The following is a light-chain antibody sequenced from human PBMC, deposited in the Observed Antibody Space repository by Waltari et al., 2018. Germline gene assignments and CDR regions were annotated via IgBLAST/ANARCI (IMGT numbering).Light chain of an antibody. Sequence: QTVVTQEPSLSVSHGGTVTLTCALTFCLLSPPSYATRYQQTPGPAPRTLVYKANARSSGVPDRFSGSILGNTAALTITGSQADDESDYYCALYMGSGIWVFGGGTRLTVL. CDR3: ALYMGSGIWV. J-gene: IGLJ3*02. V-gene: IGLV8-61*01. CDR1: FCLLSPPSY. CDR2: KAN.